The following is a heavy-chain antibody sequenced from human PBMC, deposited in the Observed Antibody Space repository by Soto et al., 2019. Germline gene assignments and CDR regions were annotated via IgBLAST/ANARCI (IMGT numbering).Heavy chain of an antibody. D-gene: IGHD3-22*01. Sequence: QVKLVQSGTAVKQPGASMKVSCKASGYSFATSGISWVRQAPGQGLEWMGWISAYNGNTNYDQKLQARVTMTTDTSTSTAYLELRNLRSDDTAVYYWARAGQYYDSSGYANWGQGTLVTVSS. V-gene: IGHV1-18*01. CDR3: ARAGQYYDSSGYAN. J-gene: IGHJ4*02. CDR2: ISAYNGNT. CDR1: GYSFATSG.